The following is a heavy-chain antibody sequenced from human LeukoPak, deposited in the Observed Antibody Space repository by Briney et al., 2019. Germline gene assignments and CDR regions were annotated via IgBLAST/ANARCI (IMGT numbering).Heavy chain of an antibody. CDR3: ARGTSAVTGMSDY. CDR1: GGSISSYN. CDR2: LYYGGST. D-gene: IGHD2-15*01. Sequence: SETLSLTCTDSGGSISSYNWSWMRPPPGKGLEWRGPLYYGGSTNYNPSLKSRLTISVDTTRNKFCLRLSSVTAAETAVYYCARGTSAVTGMSDYWGQRTLGTVSS. V-gene: IGHV4-59*01. J-gene: IGHJ4*02.